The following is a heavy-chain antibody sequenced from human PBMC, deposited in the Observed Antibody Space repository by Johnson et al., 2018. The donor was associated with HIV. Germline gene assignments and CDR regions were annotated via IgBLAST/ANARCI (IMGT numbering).Heavy chain of an antibody. D-gene: IGHD1-26*01. V-gene: IGHV3-30*04. CDR2: ISYDGSNK. CDR1: GFTFSSYA. Sequence: QVQLVESGGGVVQPGRSLRLSCAASGFTFSSYAMHWVRQAPGKGLEWVAVISYDGSNKYYADSVKGRFTISSDNSKNTLYLQMNSLRAEDTAVYYCARDPVGIVGATEARGAFDIWGQGTMVTVSS. J-gene: IGHJ3*02. CDR3: ARDPVGIVGATEARGAFDI.